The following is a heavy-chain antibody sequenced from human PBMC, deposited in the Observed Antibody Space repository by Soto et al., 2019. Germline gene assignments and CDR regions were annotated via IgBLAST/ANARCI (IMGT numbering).Heavy chain of an antibody. CDR1: GFTFSIYA. CDR3: AKDRGDPYFDY. CDR2: ISGSGGST. J-gene: IGHJ4*02. V-gene: IGHV3-23*01. Sequence: PRGYLLVGCATSGFTFSIYAMSWVRQAPGKGLEWVSAISGSGGSTYYADSVKGRFTISRDNSKNTLYLQMNSLRAEDTAVYYCAKDRGDPYFDYWGQGTLVTVSS.